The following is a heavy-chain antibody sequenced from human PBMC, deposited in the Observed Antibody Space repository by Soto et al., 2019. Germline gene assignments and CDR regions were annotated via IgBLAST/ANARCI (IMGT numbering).Heavy chain of an antibody. CDR2: VYYSGNT. J-gene: IGHJ6*03. CDR1: GGSISPYY. Sequence: QVQLQESGPGLVKPSETLSLTCTVSGGSISPYYWSWIRQPPGKGLAWIGYVYYSGNTNYNPSLERRVTISVDTSRNRFSLNLTSATAADTAVYYCARKGAAASYAHYYMDVWGRGTAFTVSS. CDR3: ARKGAAASYAHYYMDV. D-gene: IGHD6-13*01. V-gene: IGHV4-59*01.